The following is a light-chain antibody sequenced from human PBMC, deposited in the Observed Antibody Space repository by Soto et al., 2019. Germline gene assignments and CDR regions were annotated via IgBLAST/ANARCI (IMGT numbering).Light chain of an antibody. CDR2: DTF. Sequence: EIVVTQSPGTLSLSPGERATLSCRASQSVRSIYLAWYQQKPGQAPRLLIYDTFSRAPGIPDRFNGGGSGTDFTLTISRLEPEDFAVYYCQQYDSSPPTYTFGQGTRLEIK. CDR1: QSVRSIY. J-gene: IGKJ2*01. CDR3: QQYDSSPPTYT. V-gene: IGKV3-20*01.